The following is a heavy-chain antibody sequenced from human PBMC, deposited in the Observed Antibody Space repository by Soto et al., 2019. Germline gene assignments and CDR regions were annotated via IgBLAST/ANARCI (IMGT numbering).Heavy chain of an antibody. CDR3: ATDRARMVRGVIGIYYYYGMDV. V-gene: IGHV1-24*01. CDR2: FDPEDGET. J-gene: IGHJ6*02. Sequence: ASVKVSCKVSGYTLTEVSMHWVRQAPGKGLEWMGGFDPEDGETIYAQKFQGRVTMTEDTSTDTAYMELSSLRSEDTAVYYCATDRARMVRGVIGIYYYYGMDVWGQGTTVTV. CDR1: GYTLTEVS. D-gene: IGHD3-10*01.